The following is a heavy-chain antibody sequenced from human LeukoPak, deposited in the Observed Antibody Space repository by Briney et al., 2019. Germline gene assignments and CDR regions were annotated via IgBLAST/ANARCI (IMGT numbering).Heavy chain of an antibody. V-gene: IGHV4-59*12. D-gene: IGHD3-22*01. Sequence: SETLSLTCTVSGGSISSYYWSWIRQPPGKGLEWIGYIYYSGSTNYNPSLKSRVTISVDTSKNQFSLKLSSVTAADTAVYYCAGKRYYYDSSGYLFDYWGQGTQVTVSS. CDR2: IYYSGST. J-gene: IGHJ4*02. CDR1: GGSISSYY. CDR3: AGKRYYYDSSGYLFDY.